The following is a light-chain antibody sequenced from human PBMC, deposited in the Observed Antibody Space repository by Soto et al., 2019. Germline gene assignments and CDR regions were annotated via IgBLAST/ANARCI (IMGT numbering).Light chain of an antibody. J-gene: IGKJ4*01. Sequence: VARVTIPCLASQSITTFLAWYQQKPGKAPQILIYDASKLEPGVPSRLSGGGSGTEFTLTISSLQPDDFATYYCQQYSTYPLTFGGGSNVDIK. CDR1: QSITTF. CDR2: DAS. CDR3: QQYSTYPLT. V-gene: IGKV1-5*01.